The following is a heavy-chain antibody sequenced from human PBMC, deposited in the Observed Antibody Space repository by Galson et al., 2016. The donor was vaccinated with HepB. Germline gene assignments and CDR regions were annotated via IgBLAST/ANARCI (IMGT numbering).Heavy chain of an antibody. J-gene: IGHJ3*01. D-gene: IGHD3-9*01. CDR2: ITPLSDST. CDR3: ARTLISTGYYGDAFDL. Sequence: SVKVSCKASGDTFSTYVISWVRQAPGQGLEWMGIITPLSDSTTYAQKFQGRVTMTRDTSTSTVYMELSSLGSEDTAVYYCARTLISTGYYGDAFDLWGRGTMVTVSS. CDR1: GDTFSTYV. V-gene: IGHV1-46*01.